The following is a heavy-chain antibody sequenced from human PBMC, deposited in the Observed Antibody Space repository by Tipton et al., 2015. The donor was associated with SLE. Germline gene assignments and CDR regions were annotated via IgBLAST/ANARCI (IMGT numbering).Heavy chain of an antibody. V-gene: IGHV3-33*08. J-gene: IGHJ4*02. CDR3: ARGGWQQLAGSDAFDY. CDR1: GFTFSSYG. CDR2: IWYDGSNK. Sequence: SLRLSCAASGFTFSSYGMHWVRQAPGKGLEWVAVIWYDGSNKYYADSVKGRFTISRDNSKNTLYLQMNSLRAEDTAVYYCARGGWQQLAGSDAFDYWGQGTLVTVSS. D-gene: IGHD6-13*01.